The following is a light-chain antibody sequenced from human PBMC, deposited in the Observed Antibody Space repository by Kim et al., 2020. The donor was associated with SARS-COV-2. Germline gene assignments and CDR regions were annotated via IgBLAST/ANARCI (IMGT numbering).Light chain of an antibody. J-gene: IGKJ4*01. V-gene: IGKV3-15*01. CDR2: GAS. Sequence: SPGERATLSCRASQSVSSNLAWYQQKRGQAPRLLIYGASTRATGIPARFSGSGSGTEFTLTISSLQSEDFAVYYCQQYNNWPPLTFGGGTKVDIK. CDR1: QSVSSN. CDR3: QQYNNWPPLT.